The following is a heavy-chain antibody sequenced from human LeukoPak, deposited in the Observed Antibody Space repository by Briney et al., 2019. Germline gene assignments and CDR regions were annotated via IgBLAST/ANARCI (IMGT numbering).Heavy chain of an antibody. J-gene: IGHJ3*02. CDR2: ISGSGGST. CDR1: GFTFSSYA. CDR3: ARDVYYYDSSDYSTGVDAFDI. V-gene: IGHV3-23*01. Sequence: PGGSLRLSCAASGFTFSSYAMSWVRQAPGRGLEWVSAISGSGGSTYYADSVKGRFTISRDNSKNTLYLQMHSLRAEDTALYYCARDVYYYDSSDYSTGVDAFDIWGQGTMVTVSS. D-gene: IGHD3-22*01.